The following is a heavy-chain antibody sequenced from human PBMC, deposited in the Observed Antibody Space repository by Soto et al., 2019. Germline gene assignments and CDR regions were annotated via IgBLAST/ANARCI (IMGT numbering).Heavy chain of an antibody. J-gene: IGHJ3*02. V-gene: IGHV4-4*02. CDR1: GGSISNDNW. D-gene: IGHD3-16*02. CDR2: VYHSGSN. CDR3: ASNRWADAFDI. Sequence: QAQLQESGPGLVKPSGTLSLTCGVSGGSISNDNWWCWVRQPPGKGLEWIGEVYHSGSNNYNPSLKSRVTISVDKSKNQFSLNLSSVTAADTAVYYCASNRWADAFDIWGQGTMVTVSS.